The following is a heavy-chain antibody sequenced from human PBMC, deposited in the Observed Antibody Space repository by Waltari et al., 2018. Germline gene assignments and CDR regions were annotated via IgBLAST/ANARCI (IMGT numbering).Heavy chain of an antibody. V-gene: IGHV4-34*01. J-gene: IGHJ3*01. Sequence: QVHLKQWGAGLLKPSKTLSLTCDFPVGSFSGYYLPWIRQPPGKGLEWVGEINDEGTAKYKSSLKSRVTISLDMSKSQFSLTLTSVTAADAALYFCARGRATDSPNAFDVWGQGTNVTVSS. CDR3: ARGRATDSPNAFDV. D-gene: IGHD2-21*01. CDR2: INDEGTA. CDR1: VGSFSGYY.